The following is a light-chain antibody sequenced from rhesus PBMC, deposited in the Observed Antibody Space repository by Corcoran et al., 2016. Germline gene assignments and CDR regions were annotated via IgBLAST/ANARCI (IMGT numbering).Light chain of an antibody. CDR2: AAS. J-gene: IGKJ2*01. CDR3: QHYYHSPYS. CDR1: QNIYSN. V-gene: IGKV1S8*01. Sequence: DIQMTQSPSALSASVGDRVTISCRASQNIYSNLAWYQQKPGKGPKLLIYAASSLQTGIPPRFSGSGSGTDFTLTISSLQPEDSAAYYCQHYYHSPYSFGQGTKVEIK.